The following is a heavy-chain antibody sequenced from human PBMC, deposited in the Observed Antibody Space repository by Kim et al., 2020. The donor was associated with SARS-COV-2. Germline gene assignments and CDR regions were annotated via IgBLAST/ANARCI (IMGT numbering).Heavy chain of an antibody. CDR3: SRHSGKHGDRGFDN. CDR2: IRSKPNNYAI. J-gene: IGHJ4*02. V-gene: IGHV3-73*01. CDR1: GFTFSASA. Sequence: GSLRLSCAASGFTFSASAMHWVRQASGKGLEWVGRIRSKPNNYAISYAASVTGRFTISRDDSTNTVYLQMDSLKTDDTAVYFCSRHSGKHGDRGFDNWGQGTLVTVSS. D-gene: IGHD4-17*01.